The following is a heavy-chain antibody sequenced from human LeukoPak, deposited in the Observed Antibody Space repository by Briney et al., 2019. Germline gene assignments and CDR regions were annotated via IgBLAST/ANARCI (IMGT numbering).Heavy chain of an antibody. CDR1: GFTFSDHY. CDR2: ISSGGRTM. CDR3: ARDLGLEWGSH. D-gene: IGHD3-3*01. Sequence: GGSLRLSCAASGFTFSDHYMTWIRQAPGKGLEWISYISSGGRTMYYTDSVKGRFTISRDNAKNSLYLQMNSLRGEDTAVYYCARDLGLEWGSHWGQGTLVTVSS. J-gene: IGHJ4*02. V-gene: IGHV3-11*04.